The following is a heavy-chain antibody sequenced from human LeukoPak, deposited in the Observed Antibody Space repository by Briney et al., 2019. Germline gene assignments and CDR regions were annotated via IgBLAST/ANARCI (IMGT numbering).Heavy chain of an antibody. D-gene: IGHD1-26*01. Sequence: QPGGSLRLSCAASGFPFSSHGMHWVRQAPGKELEWVAVIWYDGRNKYYADSVKGRFTISRDSPKNTLFLQMNSLRAEDTAVYYCARDLSRSYSVDYWGQGTLVTVSS. V-gene: IGHV3-33*01. CDR1: GFPFSSHG. CDR2: IWYDGRNK. J-gene: IGHJ4*02. CDR3: ARDLSRSYSVDY.